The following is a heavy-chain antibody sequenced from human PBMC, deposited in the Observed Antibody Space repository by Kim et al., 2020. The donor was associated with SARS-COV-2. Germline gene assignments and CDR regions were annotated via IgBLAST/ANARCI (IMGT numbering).Heavy chain of an antibody. Sequence: GGSLRLSCAASGFTLSSYAMHWVRQAPGKGLEWVAVIGWDGGNKYYADSVKGRFTISRENSKNSLYLQMNSLRTEDTALYYCAKDGPVLGAFDIWGQGTMVTVSP. V-gene: IGHV3-30*02. CDR2: IGWDGGNK. CDR1: GFTLSSYA. CDR3: AKDGPVLGAFDI. J-gene: IGHJ3*02.